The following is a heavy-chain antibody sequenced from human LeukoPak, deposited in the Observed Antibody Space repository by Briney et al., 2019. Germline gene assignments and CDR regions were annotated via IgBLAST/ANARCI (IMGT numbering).Heavy chain of an antibody. D-gene: IGHD6-13*01. Sequence: GGSLRLSCAASGFIVSSNYMSWVRQAPGKGLEWVSIIYSGGSTYYADSVKGRFTISRDNSKNTLYLQMNSLRAEDTAVYSCARAVAAADSYWGRGTLVTVSS. CDR2: IYSGGST. CDR3: ARAVAAADSY. V-gene: IGHV3-53*01. J-gene: IGHJ4*02. CDR1: GFIVSSNY.